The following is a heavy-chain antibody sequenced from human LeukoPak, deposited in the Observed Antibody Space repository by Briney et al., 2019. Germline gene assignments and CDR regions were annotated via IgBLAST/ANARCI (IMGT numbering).Heavy chain of an antibody. CDR3: AKDPYRVIVATGNYLDP. CDR2: ISHDGSNI. CDR1: GFTFYSYG. D-gene: IGHD3-22*01. V-gene: IGHV3-30*18. Sequence: GGSLRLSCVASGFTFYSYGMHWVRQAPGKGLEWVAVISHDGSNIHYGDFVKGRFTISRDNSKNTLYLQMNSLRAEDTAVYHCAKDPYRVIVATGNYLDPWGQGTLVTVSS. J-gene: IGHJ5*02.